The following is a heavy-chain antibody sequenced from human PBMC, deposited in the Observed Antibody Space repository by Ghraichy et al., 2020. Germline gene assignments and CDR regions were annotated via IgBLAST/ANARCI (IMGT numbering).Heavy chain of an antibody. D-gene: IGHD2-2*01. CDR3: ARGSLGVVVPAATSHWFDP. J-gene: IGHJ5*02. CDR1: GGSFSGYY. V-gene: IGHV4-34*01. CDR2: INHSGST. Sequence: SETLSLTCAVYGGSFSGYYWSWIRQPPGKGLEWIGEINHSGSTNYNPSLKSRVTISVDTSKNQLSLKPSSVTAADTAVYYCARGSLGVVVPAATSHWFDPWGQGTLVTVSS.